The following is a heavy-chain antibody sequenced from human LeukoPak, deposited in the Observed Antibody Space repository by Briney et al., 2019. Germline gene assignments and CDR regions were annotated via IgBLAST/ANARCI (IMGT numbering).Heavy chain of an antibody. D-gene: IGHD4-11*01. V-gene: IGHV4-39*01. J-gene: IGHJ5*02. Sequence: SETLSLTCTVSGYSISSSDSYWGRIRPPPGKGLEWIATMYFSGRTYYNPSLKSRVTISLDTSKNQFSLKLSSVTAADTALYYCARHIYTETTYWFDPWGEGTLITVSS. CDR2: MYFSGRT. CDR1: GYSISSSDSY. CDR3: ARHIYTETTYWFDP.